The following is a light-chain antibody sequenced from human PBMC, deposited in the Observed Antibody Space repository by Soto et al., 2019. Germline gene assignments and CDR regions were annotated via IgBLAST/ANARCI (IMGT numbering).Light chain of an antibody. V-gene: IGLV2-14*03. CDR2: DVT. Sequence: QPVLTQPASVSGSPGQSITISCTGTSSDVGGFNYVSWYQQHPGKAPKLMIYDVTNRPSGVSYRFSGSKSGTTASLTISGLQAEDEAEYYCNSYTSSSTYVFGTGTKLTVL. CDR3: NSYTSSSTYV. J-gene: IGLJ1*01. CDR1: SSDVGGFNY.